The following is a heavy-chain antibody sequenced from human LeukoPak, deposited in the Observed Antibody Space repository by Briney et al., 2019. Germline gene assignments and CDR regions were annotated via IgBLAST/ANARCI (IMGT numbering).Heavy chain of an antibody. CDR1: GGSISSSSYY. CDR3: ARLGSSRIGFDY. CDR2: IYYSGST. Sequence: PSETLSLTCTVSGGSISSSSYYWGWIRQPPGKGLEWIGSIYYSGSTYYNPSLKSRVTISVDTSKNQFSLKLSSVTAADTAVYYCARLGSSRIGFDYWGPGTLVTVSS. V-gene: IGHV4-39*01. D-gene: IGHD1-26*01. J-gene: IGHJ4*02.